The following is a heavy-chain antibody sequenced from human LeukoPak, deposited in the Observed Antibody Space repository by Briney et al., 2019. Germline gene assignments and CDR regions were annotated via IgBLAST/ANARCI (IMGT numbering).Heavy chain of an antibody. CDR2: INNSGRT. Sequence: PSETLSLTCAVYGGSFSGYYWSWVRQPPGKGVEWIGEINNSGRTNYNPSLTSRVTISVDTSKNQFSLKLSSVTAADTAVYYCARGRIRQWLGYYYYCMDVWGKGTTVTVSS. CDR1: GGSFSGYY. D-gene: IGHD6-19*01. V-gene: IGHV4-34*01. J-gene: IGHJ6*04. CDR3: ARGRIRQWLGYYYYCMDV.